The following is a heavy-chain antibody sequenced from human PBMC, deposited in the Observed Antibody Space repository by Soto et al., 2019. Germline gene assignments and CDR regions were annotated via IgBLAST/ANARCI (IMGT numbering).Heavy chain of an antibody. CDR1: GGSISSSSYY. D-gene: IGHD4-17*01. Sequence: SETLSLTCTVSGGSISSSSYYWGWIRQPPGKGLEWIGSIYYSGSTYYNPSLKSRVTISVDTSKNQFSLKLSSVTAADTAVYYCARHTLYGGGVTDYWGQGTLVTVSS. CDR2: IYYSGST. CDR3: ARHTLYGGGVTDY. J-gene: IGHJ4*02. V-gene: IGHV4-39*01.